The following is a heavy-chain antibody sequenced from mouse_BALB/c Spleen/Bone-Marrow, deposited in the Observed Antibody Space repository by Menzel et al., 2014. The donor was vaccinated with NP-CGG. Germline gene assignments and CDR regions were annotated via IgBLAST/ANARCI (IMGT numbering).Heavy chain of an antibody. V-gene: IGHV1-14*01. CDR2: INPYNDGT. D-gene: IGHD2-2*01. CDR3: ARSLYGYDWYFDV. CDR1: GYTFTSYV. Sequence: LVESGPELVKPGASVKMSCKASGYTFTSYVMHWVKQKPGQGLEWIGNINPYNDGTKYNEKFKGKATLTSDKSSSTACMELSSLTSEDSAVYYCARSLYGYDWYFDVWGAGTTVTVSS. J-gene: IGHJ1*01.